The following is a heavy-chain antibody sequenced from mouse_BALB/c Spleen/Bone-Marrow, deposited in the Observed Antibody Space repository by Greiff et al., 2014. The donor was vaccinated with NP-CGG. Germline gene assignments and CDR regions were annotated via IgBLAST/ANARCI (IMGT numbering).Heavy chain of an antibody. V-gene: IGHV2-5*01. J-gene: IGHJ4*01. CDR2: IWRGGST. CDR3: AKNLRGNYVRAMDY. CDR1: GFSLTSCG. D-gene: IGHD2-1*01. Sequence: QVQLQQSGPGLVQPSQSLSITCTVSGFSLTSCGVHWVRQSPGKGLEWLGVIWRGGSTDYNAAFMSRLSITKDNSKSQVFFKMNSLQADDTAIYYGAKNLRGNYVRAMDYWGQGTSVTVSS.